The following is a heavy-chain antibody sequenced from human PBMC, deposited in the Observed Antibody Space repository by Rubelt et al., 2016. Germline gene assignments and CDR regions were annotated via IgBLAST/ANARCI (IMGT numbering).Heavy chain of an antibody. J-gene: IGHJ3*02. Sequence: AASGFTFTTAGMTWIRQAPGKGLEWVSTIVYSGDSQYYADSVKGRFTISRDNAKNSLYLQMNSLRVEDTAVYYCARDAGYSYGRNDAFDIWGQGTMVTVSS. CDR1: GFTFTTAG. D-gene: IGHD5-18*01. V-gene: IGHV3-21*01. CDR3: ARDAGYSYGRNDAFDI. CDR2: IVYSGDSQ.